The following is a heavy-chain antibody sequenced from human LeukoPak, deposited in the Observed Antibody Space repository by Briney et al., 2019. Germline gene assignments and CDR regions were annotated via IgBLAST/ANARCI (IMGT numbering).Heavy chain of an antibody. V-gene: IGHV3-30*04. CDR1: GFTFSSYA. D-gene: IGHD4-23*01. CDR2: ISYDGSNK. Sequence: PGGSLRLSCAASGFTFSSYAMHWVRQAPGKGLEWVAVISYDGSNKYYADSVKGRFTISRDNSKNTLYLQMNSLRAEGTAVYYCARSPDYGGNSYYYYYYMDVWGKGTTVTVSS. CDR3: ARSPDYGGNSYYYYYYMDV. J-gene: IGHJ6*03.